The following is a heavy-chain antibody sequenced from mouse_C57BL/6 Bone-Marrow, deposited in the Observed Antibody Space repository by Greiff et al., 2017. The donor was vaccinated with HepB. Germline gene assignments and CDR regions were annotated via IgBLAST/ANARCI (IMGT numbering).Heavy chain of an antibody. J-gene: IGHJ2*01. CDR3: ARRRICFDY. CDR2: ISDGGSYT. CDR1: GFTFSSYA. V-gene: IGHV5-4*01. Sequence: DVHLVESGGGLVKPGGSLKLSCAASGFTFSSYAMSWVRQTPEKRLEWVATISDGGSYTYYPDNVKGRFTISRDNAKNYLYLQMSHLKSEDTAMYYCARRRICFDYWGQGTTLTVSS.